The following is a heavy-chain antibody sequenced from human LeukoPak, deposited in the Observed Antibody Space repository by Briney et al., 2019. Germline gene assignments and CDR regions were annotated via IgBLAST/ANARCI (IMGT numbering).Heavy chain of an antibody. J-gene: IGHJ4*02. CDR2: IDPSDSYT. CDR1: GYSFTSYW. CDR3: AREVKSTSCYEVRD. Sequence: GESLKISCKGSGYSFTSYWISWVRQMPGKGLEWMGRIDPSDSYTNYGPSFQGHVTISADKSISTAYLQWSSLKASDTAMYYCAREVKSTSCYEVRDWGQGTLVTVSS. D-gene: IGHD2-2*01. V-gene: IGHV5-10-1*01.